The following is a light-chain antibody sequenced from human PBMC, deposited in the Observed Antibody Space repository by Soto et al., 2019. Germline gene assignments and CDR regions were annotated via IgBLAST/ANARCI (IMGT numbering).Light chain of an antibody. CDR2: HVS. V-gene: IGLV2-14*01. CDR3: NSYTSRSTVI. J-gene: IGLJ2*01. CDR1: SSDVGAYNY. Sequence: QSVLTQPASVSGSPGQSITISCTGTSSDVGAYNYVSWYQQHPGKVPKLMIYHVSNRPSGVSNRFSGSKSGNTASLTISGLQAEDEADYYCNSYTSRSTVIFGGGTKLTVL.